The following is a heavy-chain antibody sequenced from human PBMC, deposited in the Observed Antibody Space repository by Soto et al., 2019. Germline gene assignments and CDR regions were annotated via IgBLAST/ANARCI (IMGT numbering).Heavy chain of an antibody. D-gene: IGHD2-2*01. V-gene: IGHV4-30-4*01. CDR3: ARGYCSSTSCYPPKNYGMDV. CDR2: IYYSGST. CDR1: GGSISSGDYY. J-gene: IGHJ6*02. Sequence: PSETLSLTCGVSGGSISSGDYYWSWILQSRGKGLVWSGYIYYSGSTYYNPSLKSRVTISVDTSKNQFSLKLSSVTAADTAVYYCARGYCSSTSCYPPKNYGMDVWGQGTTVTVSS.